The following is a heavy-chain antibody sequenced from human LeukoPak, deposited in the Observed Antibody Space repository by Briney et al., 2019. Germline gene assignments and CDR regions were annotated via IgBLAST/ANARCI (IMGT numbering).Heavy chain of an antibody. J-gene: IGHJ4*02. Sequence: GASVKVSCKASGYTFTSYGISWVRQAPGQGLEWMGWISPYNGNTNYAQKLQGGVTVTTDTSTSTAYMELRSLRSDDTAVYYCARTYCSGGSCYSSDYWGQGTLVTVSS. CDR2: ISPYNGNT. CDR1: GYTFTSYG. V-gene: IGHV1-18*01. CDR3: ARTYCSGGSCYSSDY. D-gene: IGHD2-15*01.